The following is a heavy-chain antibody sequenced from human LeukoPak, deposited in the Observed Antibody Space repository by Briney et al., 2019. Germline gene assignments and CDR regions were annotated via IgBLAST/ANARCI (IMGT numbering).Heavy chain of an antibody. CDR3: ARGGRRYCSGGSCYGGGYYYYMDV. CDR1: GFTFRDYY. Sequence: GGALRLSCAASGFTFRDYYMSWLRPARGKGVAGVSYISSSGSTIYYADSVKGRFTISRDNAKSSLYLQMNSLRAEDTAVYYCARGGRRYCSGGSCYGGGYYYYMDVWGKGTTVTISS. V-gene: IGHV3-11*01. J-gene: IGHJ6*03. CDR2: ISSSGSTI. D-gene: IGHD2-15*01.